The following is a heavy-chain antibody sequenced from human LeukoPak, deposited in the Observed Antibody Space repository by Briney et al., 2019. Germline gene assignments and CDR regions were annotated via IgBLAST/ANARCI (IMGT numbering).Heavy chain of an antibody. V-gene: IGHV4-34*01. Sequence: SETLSLTCAVYGGSFSGYYWSWIRQPPGKGLEWIGEINHSGSTNYNPSLKSRVTISVDTSKNQFSLKLSSVTAADTAVYYCAAARDSSGTGKRVDYWGQGTLVTVSS. CDR3: AAARDSSGTGKRVDY. CDR1: GGSFSGYY. D-gene: IGHD3-22*01. J-gene: IGHJ4*02. CDR2: INHSGST.